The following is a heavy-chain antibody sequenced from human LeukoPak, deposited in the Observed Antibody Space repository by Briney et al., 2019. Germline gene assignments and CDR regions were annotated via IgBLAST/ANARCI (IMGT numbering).Heavy chain of an antibody. V-gene: IGHV3-30-3*01. J-gene: IGHJ4*02. CDR2: ISYDGGNT. D-gene: IGHD1-1*01. CDR1: GFTFSSNA. Sequence: PGRSLRLSCAASGFTFSSNAVHWVRQAPDKGLEWVAEISYDGGNTYYADSVKGRFTISRDNSKNTLYLQMNSLRAEDTAVYYCAKEGTGIHFDYWGQGTLVTVSS. CDR3: AKEGTGIHFDY.